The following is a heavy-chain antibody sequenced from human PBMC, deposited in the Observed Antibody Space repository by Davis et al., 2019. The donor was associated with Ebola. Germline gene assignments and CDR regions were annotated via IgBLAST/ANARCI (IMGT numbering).Heavy chain of an antibody. CDR3: ARGPGIAAAADYYYGMDV. CDR1: GYTFTSYG. Sequence: ASVKVSCKASGYTFTSYGISWVRQAPGQGLEWMGWISAYNGNTNYAQKLQGRVTMTEDTSTDTAYMELSSLRSDDTAVYYCARGPGIAAAADYYYGMDVWGQGTTVTVSS. D-gene: IGHD6-13*01. J-gene: IGHJ6*02. V-gene: IGHV1-18*04. CDR2: ISAYNGNT.